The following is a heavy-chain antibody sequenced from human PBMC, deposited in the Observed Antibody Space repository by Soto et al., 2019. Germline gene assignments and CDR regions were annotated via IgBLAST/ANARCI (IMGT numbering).Heavy chain of an antibody. J-gene: IGHJ6*02. Sequence: AGGSLRLSCTASGFTFRSYAMSWVRQAPGKGLEWVSGTSGSGDSTYYADSVKGRFTISRDNSKNTLYLQMSSLRAEDTAVYYCAKDRVRVGYYYYGMDVWGRGTTVTVSS. CDR3: AKDRVRVGYYYYGMDV. V-gene: IGHV3-23*01. CDR1: GFTFRSYA. CDR2: TSGSGDST.